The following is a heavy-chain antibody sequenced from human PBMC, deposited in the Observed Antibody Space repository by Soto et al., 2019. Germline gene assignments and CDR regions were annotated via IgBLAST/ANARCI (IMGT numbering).Heavy chain of an antibody. CDR2: IYYSGST. CDR1: GYSISSSNW. Sequence: QVQLQESGPGLVKPSDTLSLTCAVSGYSISSSNWCGWIRQPPGKGLEWIGYIYYSGSTYYNPSLKSRVTMSVDTSKNQFSLKLSSVTAVDTAVYYCARSAVAITSVGYFDYWGQGTLVTVSS. V-gene: IGHV4-28*01. J-gene: IGHJ4*02. D-gene: IGHD3-22*01. CDR3: ARSAVAITSVGYFDY.